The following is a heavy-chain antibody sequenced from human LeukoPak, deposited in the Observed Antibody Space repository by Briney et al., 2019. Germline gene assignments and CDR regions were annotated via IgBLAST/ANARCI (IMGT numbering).Heavy chain of an antibody. CDR1: GFTFSSYG. CDR2: IWYDGSYK. D-gene: IGHD1-26*01. Sequence: GGSLRLSCAASGFTFSSYGIHWVRQAPGKGLEWVAVIWYDGSYKYYADSVKGRFTISRDNSKNMLFLEMNSLRAEDTAVYYCARESTGSYSGIDYWGQGTPVTVSA. V-gene: IGHV3-33*01. J-gene: IGHJ4*02. CDR3: ARESTGSYSGIDY.